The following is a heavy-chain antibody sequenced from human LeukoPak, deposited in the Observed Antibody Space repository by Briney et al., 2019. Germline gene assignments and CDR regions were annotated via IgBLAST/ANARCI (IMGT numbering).Heavy chain of an antibody. D-gene: IGHD2-2*02. V-gene: IGHV3-30-3*01. Sequence: GGSLRLSCAASGFTFSSYAIHWVRQAPGKGLEWVAVISNDGSRKYYADSVKGRFTISRDNSKNTLYVEMNNVRAEDTAVYYCAKHGGVVIVPSTIPYARDPFDYWGQGTLVTVSS. J-gene: IGHJ4*02. CDR2: ISNDGSRK. CDR3: AKHGGVVIVPSTIPYARDPFDY. CDR1: GFTFSSYA.